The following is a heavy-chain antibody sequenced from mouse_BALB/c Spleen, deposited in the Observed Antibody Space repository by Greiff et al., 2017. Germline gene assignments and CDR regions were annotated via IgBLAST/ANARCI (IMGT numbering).Heavy chain of an antibody. CDR3: ARYGNGTWFAY. V-gene: IGHV3-2*02. J-gene: IGHJ3*01. CDR1: GYSITSDYA. CDR2: ISYSGST. D-gene: IGHD2-1*01. Sequence: DVKLQESGPGLVKPSQSLSLTCTVTGYSITSDYAWNWIRQFPGNKLEWMGYISYSGSTSYNPSLKSRISITRDTSKNQFFLQLNSVTTEDTATYYCARYGNGTWFAYWGQGTLVTVSA.